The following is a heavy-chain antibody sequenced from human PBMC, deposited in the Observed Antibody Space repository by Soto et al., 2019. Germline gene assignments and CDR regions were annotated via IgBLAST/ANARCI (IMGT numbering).Heavy chain of an antibody. J-gene: IGHJ2*01. D-gene: IGHD3-10*01. CDR3: ARDPSMVRGENWYFDL. CDR1: GFTFSSYS. V-gene: IGHV3-21*01. Sequence: GGSLRLSCAASGFTFSSYSMNWVGEAPGEGLGWVSSISSSRSYIYYADSVRGRFTISRDDAKNSLYLQMNSLRAEDTAVYYCARDPSMVRGENWYFDLWGRGNLVTVYS. CDR2: ISSSRSYI.